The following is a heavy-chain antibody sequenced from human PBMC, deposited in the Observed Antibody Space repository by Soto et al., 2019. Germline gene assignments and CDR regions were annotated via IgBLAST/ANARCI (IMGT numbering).Heavy chain of an antibody. D-gene: IGHD3-10*01. J-gene: IGHJ4*02. CDR3: ARHPITMVRGVISPDY. CDR2: IDPSDSYT. Sequence: GESLKISCKGSGYSFTSYWISWVRQMPGKGLEWMGRIDPSDSYTNYSPSFQGHVTISADKSISTAYLQWSSLKASDTAMYYCARHPITMVRGVISPDYWGQGTLVTVSS. V-gene: IGHV5-10-1*01. CDR1: GYSFTSYW.